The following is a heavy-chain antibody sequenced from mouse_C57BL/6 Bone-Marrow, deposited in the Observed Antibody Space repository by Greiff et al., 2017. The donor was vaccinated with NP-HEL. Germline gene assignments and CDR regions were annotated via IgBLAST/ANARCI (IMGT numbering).Heavy chain of an antibody. J-gene: IGHJ2*01. CDR3: ARKLSGLRFDY. CDR2: IYPRSGNT. CDR1: GYTFTSYG. V-gene: IGHV1-81*01. D-gene: IGHD2-2*01. Sequence: QVQLQQSGAELARPGASVKLSCKASGYTFTSYGISWVKQSTGQGLEWIGEIYPRSGNTYYNEKFKGKATLTADKSSSTAYMELRSLTSEDSAVYFCARKLSGLRFDYWGQGTTLTVSS.